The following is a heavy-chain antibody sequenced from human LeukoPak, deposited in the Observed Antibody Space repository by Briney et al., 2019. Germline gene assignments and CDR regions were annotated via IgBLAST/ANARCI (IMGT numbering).Heavy chain of an antibody. V-gene: IGHV4-34*01. Sequence: SETLSLTCAVYGGSFSGYYWSWIRQPPGKGLEWIGEINHSGSTNYNTSLKSRVTISVDTSKNQFSLKLSSVTAADTAVYYCARRGGGWFDPWGQGTLVTVSS. CDR3: ARRGGGWFDP. J-gene: IGHJ5*02. CDR1: GGSFSGYY. CDR2: INHSGST. D-gene: IGHD3-10*01.